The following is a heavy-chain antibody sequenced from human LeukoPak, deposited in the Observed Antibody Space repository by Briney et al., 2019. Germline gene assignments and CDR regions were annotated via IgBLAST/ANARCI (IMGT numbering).Heavy chain of an antibody. Sequence: PGGSLRLSCAASGFTFSSYSMNWVRQAPGKGLEWVSYISSSSSTIYYADSVKGRFTISRDNAKNSLYLQMNSLRAEDTAVYYCASAGTSIAARQRFDYWGQGTLVTVSS. CDR1: GFTFSSYS. V-gene: IGHV3-48*01. D-gene: IGHD6-6*01. CDR2: ISSSSSTI. CDR3: ASAGTSIAARQRFDY. J-gene: IGHJ4*02.